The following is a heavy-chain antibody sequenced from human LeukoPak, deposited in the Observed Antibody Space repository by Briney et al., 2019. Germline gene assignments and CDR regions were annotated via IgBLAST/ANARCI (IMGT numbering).Heavy chain of an antibody. Sequence: KTSETLSLTCTVSGYSISSGYFWGWIRQPPGKGLEWIGSIYHSGSTSYNPSLKSRVTISVDTSKNQFSLKLNSVTAADTAVYYCARDHSSSSEDYWGQGTLVTVSS. D-gene: IGHD6-13*01. V-gene: IGHV4-38-2*02. CDR3: ARDHSSSSEDY. J-gene: IGHJ4*02. CDR1: GYSISSGYF. CDR2: IYHSGST.